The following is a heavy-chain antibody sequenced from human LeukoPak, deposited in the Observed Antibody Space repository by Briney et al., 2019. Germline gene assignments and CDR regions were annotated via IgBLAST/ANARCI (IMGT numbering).Heavy chain of an antibody. CDR2: ISFDESNK. V-gene: IGHV3-30*18. D-gene: IGHD4-17*01. CDR3: AKGGDYGVMNAFDI. CDR1: GFTFSNYG. Sequence: GGSLRLSCAASGFTFSNYGMHWVRQAPGKGLEWVAVISFDESNKYYADSVKGRFTLSRDNSKNTLYLQMNSLRAEDTAMYYCAKGGDYGVMNAFDIWGQGTMVTVSS. J-gene: IGHJ3*02.